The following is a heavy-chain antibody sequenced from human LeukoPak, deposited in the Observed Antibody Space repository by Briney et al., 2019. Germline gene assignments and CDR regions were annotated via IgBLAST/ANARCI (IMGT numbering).Heavy chain of an antibody. CDR2: INHSGST. D-gene: IGHD3-16*02. CDR1: GGSFSGYY. Sequence: SETLSLTCAVYGGSFSGYYWSWIRQPPGKGLEWIGEINHSGSTNYNPSLKGRVTISVDTSKNQFSLKLSSVTAADTAVYYCARGGNSRYRPFDYWGQGTLVTVSS. V-gene: IGHV4-34*01. J-gene: IGHJ4*02. CDR3: ARGGNSRYRPFDY.